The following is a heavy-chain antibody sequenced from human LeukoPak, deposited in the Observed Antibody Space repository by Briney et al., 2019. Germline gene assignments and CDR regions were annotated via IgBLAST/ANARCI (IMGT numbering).Heavy chain of an antibody. CDR2: INSVGSST. J-gene: IGHJ3*02. Sequence: PGGSLRLSCAASRVTFSNYWMHWVRQAPGKGLVWVSRINSVGSSTSYADSVRGRFTISRDNARNTLYLQMNSLRAEDTAVYYCASHGYYDAFDIWGQGTMVTVSS. D-gene: IGHD4-17*01. V-gene: IGHV3-74*01. CDR3: ASHGYYDAFDI. CDR1: RVTFSNYW.